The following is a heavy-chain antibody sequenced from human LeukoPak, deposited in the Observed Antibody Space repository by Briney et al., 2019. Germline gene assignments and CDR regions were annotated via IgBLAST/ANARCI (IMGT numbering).Heavy chain of an antibody. D-gene: IGHD1-26*01. CDR3: AKDKRWELPGGYFDY. V-gene: IGHV3-74*01. J-gene: IGHJ4*02. CDR1: GFTLSNSW. Sequence: PGGSLRLSCAASGFTLSNSWMHWVRQAPGKGLVWVSRIDPDGNTDYADSVKGRFTISRDNAKNTLYLQMNSLRAEDTAVYYCAKDKRWELPGGYFDYWGQGTLVTVSS. CDR2: IDPDGNT.